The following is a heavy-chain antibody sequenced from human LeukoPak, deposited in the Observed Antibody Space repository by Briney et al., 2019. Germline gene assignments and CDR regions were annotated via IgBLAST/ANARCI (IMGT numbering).Heavy chain of an antibody. V-gene: IGHV4-38-2*02. J-gene: IGHJ4*02. Sequence: SETLSLTCTVSGYSISSGYYWGWIRQPPGKGLEWIGEINHSGSTNYNPSLKSRVTISVDTSKNRFSLKLSSVTAADTAVYYCARGGVYYDFWSGYPPKYYFDYWGQGTLVTVSS. CDR3: ARGGVYYDFWSGYPPKYYFDY. CDR1: GYSISSGYY. D-gene: IGHD3-3*01. CDR2: INHSGST.